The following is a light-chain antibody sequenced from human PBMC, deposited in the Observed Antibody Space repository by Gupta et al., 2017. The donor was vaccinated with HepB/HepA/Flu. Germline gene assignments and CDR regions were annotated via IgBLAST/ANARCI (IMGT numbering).Light chain of an antibody. CDR2: EDN. V-gene: IGLV3-1*01. J-gene: IGLJ2*01. Sequence: SYDLTQPPSVSVSPGQTASIPCSGSKLGNNYVCWYQQKPGQSPVLVIFEDNKRPSGIPERFSGSNSRNTAILTISGTQTIDEADYYCQAWDSTTVIFGGGTRLSVL. CDR3: QAWDSTTVI. CDR1: KLGNNY.